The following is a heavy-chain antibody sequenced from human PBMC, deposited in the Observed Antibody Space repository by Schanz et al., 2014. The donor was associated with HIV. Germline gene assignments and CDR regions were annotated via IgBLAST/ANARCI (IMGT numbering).Heavy chain of an antibody. CDR2: IKEDGSEK. V-gene: IGHV3-7*01. CDR3: ARDGGEV. Sequence: EQLVASGGGVVQPGRSLRLSCAASGFTFSRYWMTWVRQAPGKGLEWVANIKEDGSEKYHADSVKGRFTISRDNAKNSLFLQMESLRAEDTAVYYCARDGGEVWGQGTTVTVSS. J-gene: IGHJ6*02. D-gene: IGHD3-16*01. CDR1: GFTFSRYW.